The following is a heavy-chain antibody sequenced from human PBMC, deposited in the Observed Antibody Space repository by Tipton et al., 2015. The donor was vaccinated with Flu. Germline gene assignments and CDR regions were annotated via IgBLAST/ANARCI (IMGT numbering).Heavy chain of an antibody. CDR1: GFIFSSYD. CDR2: IGTAGDT. V-gene: IGHV3-13*01. Sequence: SLRLSCAASGFIFSSYDMHWVRQSTEKGLEWVSNIGTAGDTYYPDSVKGRFTISRDNARSSLSLQMNNLRAGDTAIYYCARAPKRGFWSGYLDLWGQGTPVTVSS. J-gene: IGHJ5*02. D-gene: IGHD3-3*01. CDR3: ARAPKRGFWSGYLDL.